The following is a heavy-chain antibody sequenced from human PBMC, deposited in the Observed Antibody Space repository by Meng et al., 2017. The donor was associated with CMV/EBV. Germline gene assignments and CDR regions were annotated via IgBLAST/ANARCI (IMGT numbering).Heavy chain of an antibody. J-gene: IGHJ4*02. V-gene: IGHV1-69*12. CDR2: IIPIFGTA. CDR3: ARQLRLGELSPFDY. D-gene: IGHD3-16*02. CDR1: GGTFSSYA. Sequence: QVQLVQFGAEGKKPGSSVKVSCKAPGGTFSSYAISWVRQAPGQGLEWMGGIIPIFGTANYAQKFQGRVTITADESTSTAYMELSSLRSEDTAVYYCARQLRLGELSPFDYWGQGTLVTVSS.